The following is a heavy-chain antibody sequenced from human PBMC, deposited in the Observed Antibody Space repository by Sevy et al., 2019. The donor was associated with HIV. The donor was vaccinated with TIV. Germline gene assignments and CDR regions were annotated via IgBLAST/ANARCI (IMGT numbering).Heavy chain of an antibody. CDR1: GGSISTYY. Sequence: SETLSLTCTVSGGSISTYYWSWIRQPPGKGLEWIGHIYYSGNTNYNPSLKSRVTISLDTSKNQFSLNLNSVTAADTAVYYCVRAPAGGWAVWGQGTLVTVSS. J-gene: IGHJ4*02. V-gene: IGHV4-59*01. CDR3: VRAPAGGWAV. CDR2: IYYSGNT. D-gene: IGHD6-19*01.